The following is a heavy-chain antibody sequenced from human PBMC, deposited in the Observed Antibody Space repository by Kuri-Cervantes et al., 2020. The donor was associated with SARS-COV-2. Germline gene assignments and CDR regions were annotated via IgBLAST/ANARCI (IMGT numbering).Heavy chain of an antibody. Sequence: SQTLSLTCAVYGGSFSGYYWGWIRQPPGKGLEWIGSIYHSGSTYYNPSLKSRVTISVDRSKNQFSLKLSSVTAADTAVYYCARALTIFGVVIAYNWFDPWGQGTLVTVSS. D-gene: IGHD3-3*01. CDR3: ARALTIFGVVIAYNWFDP. CDR2: IYHSGST. J-gene: IGHJ5*02. V-gene: IGHV4-34*01. CDR1: GGSFSGYY.